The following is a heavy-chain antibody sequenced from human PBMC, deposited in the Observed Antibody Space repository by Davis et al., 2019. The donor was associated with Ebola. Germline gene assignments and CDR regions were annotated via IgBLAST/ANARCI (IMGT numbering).Heavy chain of an antibody. D-gene: IGHD2-21*02. CDR3: AKDTANIWFDV. V-gene: IGHV3-23*01. CDR1: GFIFRNYV. Sequence: GESLKISCAASGFIFRNYVMSWVRQAPGKGLEWVSTFGTSGDTYYADSVKGRFTISRENSRNTLYLQMNGLRVEDTAMYYCAKDTANIWFDVWGQGTMVTVSS. J-gene: IGHJ3*01. CDR2: FGTSGDT.